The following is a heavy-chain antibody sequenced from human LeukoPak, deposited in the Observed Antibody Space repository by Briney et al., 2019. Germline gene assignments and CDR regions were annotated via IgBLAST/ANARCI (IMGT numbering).Heavy chain of an antibody. CDR1: GGSISSDY. CDR3: ARGDPGLYYYYGMDV. Sequence: PSETLSLTCTVSGGSISSDYWSWIRQPAGKGLEWIGRFYPSGTTEYNSSLKSRVTMSLGPSKNQFSLKLTSVTAAVTAVYYCARGDPGLYYYYGMDVWGPGTTVTVSS. D-gene: IGHD2-21*01. J-gene: IGHJ6*02. V-gene: IGHV4-4*07. CDR2: FYPSGTT.